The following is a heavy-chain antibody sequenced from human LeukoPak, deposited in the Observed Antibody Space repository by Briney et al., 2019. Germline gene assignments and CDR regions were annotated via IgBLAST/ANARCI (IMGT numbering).Heavy chain of an antibody. J-gene: IGHJ3*02. CDR3: ARDIPYFGAGSFDI. V-gene: IGHV1-18*01. D-gene: IGHD3-9*01. CDR2: ISAYDGST. Sequence: ASVKVSCKASGYTFTSYGISWVRQAPGEGPEWMGWISAYDGSTEYVQKLQGRVTMTTDTSTSTAYMELRSLRSDDTAVYYCARDIPYFGAGSFDIWGQGTMVTVSS. CDR1: GYTFTSYG.